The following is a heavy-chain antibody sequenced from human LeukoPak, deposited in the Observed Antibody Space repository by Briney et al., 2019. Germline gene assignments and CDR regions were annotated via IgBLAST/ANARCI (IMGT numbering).Heavy chain of an antibody. Sequence: GGSLRLSCAASGFTLSGYNVHWVRQAPGQGLEWVAVISTDGHHKYYTDSVKGPFSISRDISKNTMYMQMSSLRAEDTAVYYCARDPEPYYFDSSGPLFDHWGQGTLVTVSS. CDR2: ISTDGHHK. V-gene: IGHV3-30*04. CDR3: ARDPEPYYFDSSGPLFDH. D-gene: IGHD3-22*01. J-gene: IGHJ4*02. CDR1: GFTLSGYN.